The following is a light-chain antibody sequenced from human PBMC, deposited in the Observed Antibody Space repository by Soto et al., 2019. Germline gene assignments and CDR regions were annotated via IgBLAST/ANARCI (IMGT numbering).Light chain of an antibody. CDR1: QSVSSY. Sequence: EIVLTQSPATLSLSPGERATLSCRASQSVSSYLAWYQQKAGQTPRLLIYDASNRATGIPARFSGSGSGTDFPLTIRSLEPEDFAVYDCQQRSNWPRSLTFGQGTRLEIK. CDR2: DAS. J-gene: IGKJ5*01. V-gene: IGKV3-11*01. CDR3: QQRSNWPRSLT.